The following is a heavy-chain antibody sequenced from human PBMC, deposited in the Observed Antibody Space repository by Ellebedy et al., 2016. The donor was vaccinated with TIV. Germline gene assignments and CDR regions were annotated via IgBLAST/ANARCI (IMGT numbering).Heavy chain of an antibody. V-gene: IGHV4-59*08. CDR2: IYYRGST. J-gene: IGHJ4*02. CDR3: ARRRDAYNYYFDS. Sequence: MPSETLSLTCTASGASIRSNYWSWIRQSPAKGLEWIGYIYYRGSTSYNPSLTSRVTISIDTSKSQFSLRLTSATAADTAVYFCARRRDAYNYYFDSWGQGTLVTVSS. D-gene: IGHD5-24*01. CDR1: GASIRSNY.